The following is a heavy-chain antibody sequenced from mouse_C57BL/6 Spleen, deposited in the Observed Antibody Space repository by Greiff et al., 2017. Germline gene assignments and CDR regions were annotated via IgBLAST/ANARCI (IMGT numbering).Heavy chain of an antibody. D-gene: IGHD2-4*01. CDR2: IDPGDGDT. V-gene: IGHV1-82*01. CDR3: ARGGDYDWYFDV. CDR1: GYAFSSSW. Sequence: VQLQQSGPELVKPGASVKISCKASGYAFSSSWMNWVKQRPGKGLEWIGRIDPGDGDTNYNGKFKGKATLTADKSSSTAYMQLSSLTSEDSAVYFCARGGDYDWYFDVWGTGTTVTVSS. J-gene: IGHJ1*03.